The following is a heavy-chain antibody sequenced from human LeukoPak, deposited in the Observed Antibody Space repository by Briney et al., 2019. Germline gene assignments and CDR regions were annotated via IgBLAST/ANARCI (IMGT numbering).Heavy chain of an antibody. J-gene: IGHJ4*02. CDR1: GGSFSGYY. Sequence: SETLSLTCAVYGGSFSGYYWSWIRQPPGKGLEWIGEINHSGSTNYNPSLKSRVTISVDTSKNQFSLKLSSVTAADTAVYYCARVTAGYSSGWYLGYWGQGTLVTVSS. V-gene: IGHV4-34*01. CDR2: INHSGST. D-gene: IGHD6-19*01. CDR3: ARVTAGYSSGWYLGY.